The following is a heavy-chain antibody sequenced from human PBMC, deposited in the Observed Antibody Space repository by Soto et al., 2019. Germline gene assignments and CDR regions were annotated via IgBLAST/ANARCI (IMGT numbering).Heavy chain of an antibody. J-gene: IGHJ6*02. CDR2: IWYDGSNK. CDR3: ARAVSCSSTSCYRYYYYGMDV. Sequence: QVQLVESGGGVVQPGRSLRLSCAASGFTFSSYGMHWVRQAPGKGLEWVAVIWYDGSNKYYADSVEGRFTISRDNSKNTLYLQMNSLRAEDTAVYYCARAVSCSSTSCYRYYYYGMDVWGQGTTVTVSS. D-gene: IGHD2-2*01. V-gene: IGHV3-33*01. CDR1: GFTFSSYG.